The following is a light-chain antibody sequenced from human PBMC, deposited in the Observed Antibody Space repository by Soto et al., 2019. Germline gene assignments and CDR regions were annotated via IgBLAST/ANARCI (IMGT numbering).Light chain of an antibody. J-gene: IGKJ2*01. Sequence: EIVMTQSPATLSVSPGERATLSCRASQSVSSNLAWYQQKTGQAPRRLIYGASTRATGIPARFSGSGSGTEFTLTISGLQSEDFAVYYCQQYNKWPPFTFGQGTKLEIK. CDR1: QSVSSN. CDR3: QQYNKWPPFT. V-gene: IGKV3-15*01. CDR2: GAS.